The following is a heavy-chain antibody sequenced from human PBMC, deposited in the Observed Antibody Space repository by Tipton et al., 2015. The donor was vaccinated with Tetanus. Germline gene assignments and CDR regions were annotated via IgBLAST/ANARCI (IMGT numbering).Heavy chain of an antibody. CDR1: GFTFSSYA. CDR3: AKGRMPPDY. Sequence: GSLRLSCAASGFTFSSYAMSWVRQAPGKGLEWVSAISGSGGSTYYADSVKGRFTISRDNAKNSLYLQMNSLRDEDTAVYYCAKGRMPPDYWGQGTLVTVSS. D-gene: IGHD2-2*01. CDR2: ISGSGGST. J-gene: IGHJ4*02. V-gene: IGHV3-23*01.